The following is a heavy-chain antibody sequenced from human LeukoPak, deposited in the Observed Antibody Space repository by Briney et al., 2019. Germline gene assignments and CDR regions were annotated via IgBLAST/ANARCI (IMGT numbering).Heavy chain of an antibody. CDR3: AKDRDYDSSAQFDY. Sequence: ETLSLTCAVYGGSFSGYYWSWIRQPPGKGLEWVANIKQDGSNKYYADSVKGRFTISRDNSKNTLYLQMNSLRAEDTAVYYCAKDRDYDSSAQFDYWGQGTLVTVSS. CDR1: GGSFSGYY. V-gene: IGHV3-7*01. CDR2: IKQDGSNK. D-gene: IGHD3-22*01. J-gene: IGHJ4*02.